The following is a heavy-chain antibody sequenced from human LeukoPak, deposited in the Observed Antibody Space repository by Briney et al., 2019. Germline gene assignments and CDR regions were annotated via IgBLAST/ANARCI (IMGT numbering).Heavy chain of an antibody. D-gene: IGHD1-26*01. V-gene: IGHV1-18*04. CDR1: GYTFTSNY. CDR3: ARDTNHGGSYYDY. J-gene: IGHJ4*02. CDR2: ISAYNGNT. Sequence: GASVKVSCKAFGYTFTSNYMHWVRQAPGQGLEWMGWISAYNGNTNYAQKLQGRVTMTTDTSTSTAYMELRSLRSDDTAVYYCARDTNHGGSYYDYWGQGTLVTVSS.